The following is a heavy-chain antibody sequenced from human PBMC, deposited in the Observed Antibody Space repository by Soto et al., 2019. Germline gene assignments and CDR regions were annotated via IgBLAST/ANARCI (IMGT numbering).Heavy chain of an antibody. D-gene: IGHD5-12*01. J-gene: IGHJ4*02. V-gene: IGHV1-69*13. CDR1: GGTFSSYA. CDR2: IIPIFGTA. Sequence: GASVKVSFKASGGTFSSYAISWVRQAPGQGLEWMGGIIPIFGTANYAQKFQGRVTITADESTSTAYMELSSLRSEDTAVYYCARASRDGYNFEAATTDYWGQGTLVTVSS. CDR3: ARASRDGYNFEAATTDY.